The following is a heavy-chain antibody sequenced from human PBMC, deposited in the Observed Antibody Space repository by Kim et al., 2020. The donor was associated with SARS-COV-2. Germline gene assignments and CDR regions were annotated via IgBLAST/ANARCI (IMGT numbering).Heavy chain of an antibody. D-gene: IGHD5-12*01. J-gene: IGHJ4*02. V-gene: IGHV4-34*01. Sequence: SETLSLTCAVYGGSFSGYYWSWIRQPQGKGLEWIGEINHSGSTNYNPSLKSRVTISVDTSKNQFSLKLSTVTAADTAVYYCAIIMATIGYWGQGTLVTVSS. CDR2: INHSGST. CDR1: GGSFSGYY. CDR3: AIIMATIGY.